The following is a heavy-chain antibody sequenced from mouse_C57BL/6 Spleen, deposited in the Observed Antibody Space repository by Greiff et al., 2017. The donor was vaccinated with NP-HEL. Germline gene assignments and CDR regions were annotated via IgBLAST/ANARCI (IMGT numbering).Heavy chain of an antibody. D-gene: IGHD5-2*01. Sequence: QVQLQQPGAELVRPGSSVKLSCKASGYTFTSYWMHWVKQRPIQGLEWIGNIDPSDSETHYNQKFKDKATLTVDKSSSTAYMQLSSLTSEDSAVYYCARGENRNSYAMDYWGQGTSVTVSS. V-gene: IGHV1-52*01. J-gene: IGHJ4*01. CDR1: GYTFTSYW. CDR2: IDPSDSET. CDR3: ARGENRNSYAMDY.